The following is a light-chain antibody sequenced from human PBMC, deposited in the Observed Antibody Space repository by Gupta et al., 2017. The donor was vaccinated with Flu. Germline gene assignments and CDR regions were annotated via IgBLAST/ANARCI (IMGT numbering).Light chain of an antibody. CDR2: DVS. CDR3: SSYTSSSTLV. V-gene: IGLV2-14*01. Sequence: QSALTQPASVSGSPGKSITISCTGTSSDVGDYSYVSWYQQHTGKAPKLMIHDVSNRPSGVSNRFSGSKSGNTASLTISGLQAEDEADYYCSSYTSSSTLVFGGGTKLTVL. J-gene: IGLJ2*01. CDR1: SSDVGDYSY.